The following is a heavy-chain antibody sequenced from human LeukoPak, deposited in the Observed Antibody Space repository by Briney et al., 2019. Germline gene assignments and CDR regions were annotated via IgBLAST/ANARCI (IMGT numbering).Heavy chain of an antibody. CDR2: VSSNGGST. D-gene: IGHD3-3*01. Sequence: GGSLRLSCAASGFTFSTYAMHWVRQAPGKGLEYVSAVSSNGGSTYYANSVKGRFTMSRDNSKNTLYLQMGSLSAEDMAVYYCARGYYDFWGGSNYYFYYMEVWGKGTTVTVSS. V-gene: IGHV3-64*01. CDR1: GFTFSTYA. CDR3: ARGYYDFWGGSNYYFYYMEV. J-gene: IGHJ6*03.